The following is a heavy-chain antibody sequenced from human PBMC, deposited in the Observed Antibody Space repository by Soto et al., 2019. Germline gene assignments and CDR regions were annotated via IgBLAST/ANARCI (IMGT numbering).Heavy chain of an antibody. J-gene: IGHJ4*02. CDR2: ISYDGSNK. D-gene: IGHD1-26*01. CDR3: ANSESYEGIDY. V-gene: IGHV3-30*18. Sequence: QVQLVESGGGVVQPGRSLRLSCAASGFTFSSYGMHWVRQAPGKGLEWVAVISYDGSNKYYADSVKGRFTISRDKSKNTLYRQMNSLRAEDTAVYYCANSESYEGIDYWGQGTLVTVSS. CDR1: GFTFSSYG.